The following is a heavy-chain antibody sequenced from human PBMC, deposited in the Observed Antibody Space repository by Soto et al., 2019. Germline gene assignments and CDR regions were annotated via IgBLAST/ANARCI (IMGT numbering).Heavy chain of an antibody. CDR2: ISNYGDSI. Sequence: GGSLRLSCAASGLTFSDYHLSWIRQAPGKGLEWVSYISNYGDSINYADSVKGRFTISRDNAKNSLYLQMNSLRAEDTDVYYCARDRFCSGGSCYWFDPWGQGTLVTVSS. V-gene: IGHV3-11*04. CDR1: GLTFSDYH. J-gene: IGHJ5*02. D-gene: IGHD2-15*01. CDR3: ARDRFCSGGSCYWFDP.